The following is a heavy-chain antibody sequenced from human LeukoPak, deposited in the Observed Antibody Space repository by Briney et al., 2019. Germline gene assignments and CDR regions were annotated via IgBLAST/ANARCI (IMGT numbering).Heavy chain of an antibody. CDR1: GFTFSSYW. V-gene: IGHV3-74*01. Sequence: GGSLRLSCAASGFTFSSYWMHWVRQAPGKGLVWVSRINSDGSSTSYADSVKGRSTISRDNSKNTLYLQMNSLKAEDTAVYYCAKGGPVGPRLRFDYWGQGTLVTVSS. D-gene: IGHD1-26*01. J-gene: IGHJ4*02. CDR3: AKGGPVGPRLRFDY. CDR2: INSDGSST.